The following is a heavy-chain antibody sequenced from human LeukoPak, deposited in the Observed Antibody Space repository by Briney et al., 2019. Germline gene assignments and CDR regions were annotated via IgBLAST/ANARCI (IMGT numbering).Heavy chain of an antibody. Sequence: GAPVKFSCKASGGTSSSYATSWVRQAPEQGLDWMGGIIPIFGTANYAQKFQGRVTITADESTSTAYMELSSLRSEDTAVYYCASLQPGYYGSGVHPLTDYWGQGTPVTVSS. CDR3: ASLQPGYYGSGVHPLTDY. CDR2: IIPIFGTA. V-gene: IGHV1-69*13. J-gene: IGHJ4*02. CDR1: GGTSSSYA. D-gene: IGHD3-10*01.